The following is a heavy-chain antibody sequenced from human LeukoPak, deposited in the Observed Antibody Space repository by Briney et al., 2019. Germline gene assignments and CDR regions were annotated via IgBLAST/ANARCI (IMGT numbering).Heavy chain of an antibody. CDR3: ARHSGGLNP. Sequence: SETLSLTCTVSGASISRYYCSWIRQPPGKGLEWIGYIYYSGSTNYNPSLKSRVTISVDTSNNQFSLKLRSVTAADTAVYSGARHSGGLNPWGQGTLVTVSS. V-gene: IGHV4-59*08. CDR1: GASISRYY. CDR2: IYYSGST. D-gene: IGHD5-12*01. J-gene: IGHJ5*02.